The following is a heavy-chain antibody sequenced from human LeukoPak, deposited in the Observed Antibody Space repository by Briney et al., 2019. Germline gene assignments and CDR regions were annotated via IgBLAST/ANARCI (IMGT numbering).Heavy chain of an antibody. V-gene: IGHV3-48*04. CDR3: AGGPLRYHYYGLDV. D-gene: IGHD1-14*01. Sequence: PGGSLRLSCAASGFTFSSYSMNWVRQAPGKGLECVSYISSTSSIYYADSVKGRFTVSRDNAKQSLYLQMNSLRAEDTAVYYCAGGPLRYHYYGLDVWGQGTTVTVSS. CDR1: GFTFSSYS. J-gene: IGHJ6*02. CDR2: ISSTSSI.